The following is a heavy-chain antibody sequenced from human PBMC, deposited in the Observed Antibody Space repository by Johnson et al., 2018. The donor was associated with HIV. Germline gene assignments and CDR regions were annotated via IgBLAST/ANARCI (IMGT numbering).Heavy chain of an antibody. CDR1: GFTFSSYG. Sequence: QVQLVESGGGVVQPGRSLRLSCAASGFTFSSYGMHWVRQAPGKGLEWVAVIWYDGSNKYYADSVKGRFTISRDNSKNTLYLQMSSLRAEDTAMYYCARDGESQQLPLGDAFDVWGQGTMVTVSS. J-gene: IGHJ3*01. D-gene: IGHD6-13*01. CDR2: IWYDGSNK. V-gene: IGHV3-33*01. CDR3: ARDGESQQLPLGDAFDV.